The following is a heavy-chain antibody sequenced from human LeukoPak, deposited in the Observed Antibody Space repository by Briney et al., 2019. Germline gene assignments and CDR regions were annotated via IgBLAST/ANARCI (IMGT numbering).Heavy chain of an antibody. Sequence: GGSLRLSCAASGFTFSGSAMHWVRQASGKGLEWVGRIRSKANSYATAYAASVEGRFTISRDDSKNTAYLQMNSLKTEDTAVYYCTRPGEQWLDGTYYYGMDVWGQGTTVTVSS. V-gene: IGHV3-73*01. CDR1: GFTFSGSA. CDR3: TRPGEQWLDGTYYYGMDV. CDR2: IRSKANSYAT. D-gene: IGHD6-19*01. J-gene: IGHJ6*02.